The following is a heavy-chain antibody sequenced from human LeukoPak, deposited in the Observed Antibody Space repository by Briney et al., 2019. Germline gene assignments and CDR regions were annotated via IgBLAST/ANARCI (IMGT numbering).Heavy chain of an antibody. J-gene: IGHJ4*02. CDR1: GFTFRSYW. D-gene: IGHD4-17*01. CDR2: INQDGSEK. V-gene: IGHV3-7*04. CDR3: ARYGALDY. Sequence: PGGSLRLSCAASGFTFRSYWMSWVRQAPGKGLQWVANINQDGSEKHYVDSVKGRFTISRDNAQNSLYLQMKSLRTEDTAVYYCARYGALDYWGQGTLVTVSS.